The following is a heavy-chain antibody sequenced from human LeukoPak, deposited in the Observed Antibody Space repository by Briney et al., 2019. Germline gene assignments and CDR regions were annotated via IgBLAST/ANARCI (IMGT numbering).Heavy chain of an antibody. D-gene: IGHD4-4*01. J-gene: IGHJ6*02. CDR3: ARIQYSNWGYYYYGMDV. CDR1: GYTFTSYD. V-gene: IGHV1-8*01. CDR2: MNPNSGNT. Sequence: ASVKASCKASGYTFTSYDINWVRQATGQGLEWMGWMNPNSGNTGYAQKFQGRVTMTRNTSISTAYMELSSLRSEDTAVYYCARIQYSNWGYYYYGMDVWGQGTTVTVSS.